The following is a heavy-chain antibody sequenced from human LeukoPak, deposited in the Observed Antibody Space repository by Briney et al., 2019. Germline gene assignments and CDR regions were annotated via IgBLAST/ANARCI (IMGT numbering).Heavy chain of an antibody. V-gene: IGHV3-43*01. D-gene: IGHD4-17*01. Sequence: GGSLRLSCAASGFTFDDYTMYWIRQAPGKGLEWVSAINWDGASRTYADSVKGRFTISRDNSNNTLYLQMNSLRAEDTSVYYCAKAATTVTTSGLGYWGQGTLVTVSS. CDR2: INWDGASR. J-gene: IGHJ4*02. CDR1: GFTFDDYT. CDR3: AKAATTVTTSGLGY.